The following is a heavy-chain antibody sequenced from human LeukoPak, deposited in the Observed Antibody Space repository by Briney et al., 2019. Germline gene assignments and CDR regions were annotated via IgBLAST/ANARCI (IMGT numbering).Heavy chain of an antibody. Sequence: SQTLSLTCTASGGSISSGGFYWSWIRQHPGKGLEWIGYIYYSGSTYYNPSLKSRVTISVDTSKNQFSLKLSSVTAADTAVYYCARSRHIVVVPAAKDTGNDAFDIWGQGTMVTVSS. V-gene: IGHV4-31*03. J-gene: IGHJ3*02. CDR2: IYYSGST. CDR1: GGSISSGGFY. CDR3: ARSRHIVVVPAAKDTGNDAFDI. D-gene: IGHD2-2*01.